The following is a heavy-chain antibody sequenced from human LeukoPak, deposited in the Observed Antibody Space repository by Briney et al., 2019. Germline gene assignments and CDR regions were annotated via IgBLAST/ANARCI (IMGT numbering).Heavy chain of an antibody. Sequence: GGSLRLSCATSGFPFSTYSMHWVRQAPGKGLEWVAVISYDGSNKYYADPVKGRFTISRDNSKNTLYLQMNSLRAEDTAVYYCATSWVEMATIADYWGQGTLVTVSS. CDR3: ATSWVEMATIADY. CDR2: ISYDGSNK. V-gene: IGHV3-30*03. D-gene: IGHD5-24*01. J-gene: IGHJ4*02. CDR1: GFPFSTYS.